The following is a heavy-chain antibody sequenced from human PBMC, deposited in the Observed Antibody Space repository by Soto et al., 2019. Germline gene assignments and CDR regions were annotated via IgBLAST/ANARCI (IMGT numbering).Heavy chain of an antibody. D-gene: IGHD5-12*01. Sequence: SETLSLTCTVSGGSISSSSYYWGWIRQPPGKGLEWIGSIYYSGSTYYNPSLKSRVTISVDTSKNQFSLKLSSVTAADTAVYYCARHRRPGIRDSGYDYYFDYWGQGTLVTVSS. J-gene: IGHJ4*02. CDR2: IYYSGST. V-gene: IGHV4-39*01. CDR1: GGSISSSSYY. CDR3: ARHRRPGIRDSGYDYYFDY.